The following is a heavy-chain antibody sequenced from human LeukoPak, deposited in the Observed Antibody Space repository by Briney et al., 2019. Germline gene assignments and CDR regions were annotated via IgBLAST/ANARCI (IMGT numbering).Heavy chain of an antibody. CDR3: ARGEEQWLVGENWFDP. CDR2: ISSSSSTI. V-gene: IGHV3-48*04. D-gene: IGHD6-19*01. CDR1: GFTFSSYS. J-gene: IGHJ5*02. Sequence: GGSLRLSCAASGFTFSSYSMNWVRQAPGKGLEWVSYISSSSSTIYYADSVKGRFTISRDNAKNSLYLQMNSLRAEDTAVYYCARGEEQWLVGENWFDPWGQGTLVTVSS.